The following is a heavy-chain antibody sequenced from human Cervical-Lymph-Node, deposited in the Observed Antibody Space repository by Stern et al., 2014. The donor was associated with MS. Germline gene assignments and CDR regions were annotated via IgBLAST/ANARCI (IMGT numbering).Heavy chain of an antibody. D-gene: IGHD3-3*01. Sequence: QLQLQESGPGLVKPSETLSLTCTVSGGSISSSSYYWGWIRQSPGQGLEWIGSISYSGTYYNPSLKSRLIISVDASKNHLSLQLSLLTAADTAVYFCASSTTTVFGVAVGSFDYWGQGTLVTASS. J-gene: IGHJ4*02. CDR1: GGSISSSSYY. CDR3: ASSTTTVFGVAVGSFDY. V-gene: IGHV4-39*02. CDR2: ISYSGT.